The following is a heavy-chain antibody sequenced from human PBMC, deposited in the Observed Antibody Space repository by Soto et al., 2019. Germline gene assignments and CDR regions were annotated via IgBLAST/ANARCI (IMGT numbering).Heavy chain of an antibody. V-gene: IGHV1-69*12. CDR3: ASHSGSSPEGRYYYGMDV. CDR1: GGTFRSYA. D-gene: IGHD1-26*01. J-gene: IGHJ6*02. Sequence: QVQLVQSGAEVKKPGSSVKVSCKASGGTFRSYAISWVRQSPGQGLEWMGGIIPIFGTADYAQKFQGRVTITADEYTSTAYMELSSLRSDDTSLYYCASHSGSSPEGRYYYGMDVWGQGPTVTVS. CDR2: IIPIFGTA.